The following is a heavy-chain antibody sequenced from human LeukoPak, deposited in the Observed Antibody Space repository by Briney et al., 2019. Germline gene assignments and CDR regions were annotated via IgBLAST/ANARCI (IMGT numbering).Heavy chain of an antibody. V-gene: IGHV3-23*01. Sequence: PGGSLRLSCAASGFTFRNYAMTWVRQAPGKGLEWVSSIPSSGHGTYYADSVKGRFTISRDNSKNMLYLQMNSLRAEDTAVYYCARRTSGAFDFWDQGTLVTVSS. CDR1: GFTFRNYA. D-gene: IGHD5-12*01. CDR2: IPSSGHGT. CDR3: ARRTSGAFDF. J-gene: IGHJ4*02.